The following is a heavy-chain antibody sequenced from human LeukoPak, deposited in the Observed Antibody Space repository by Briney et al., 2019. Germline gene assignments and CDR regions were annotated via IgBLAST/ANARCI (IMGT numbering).Heavy chain of an antibody. CDR1: GYTFTSYG. CDR2: IIPIFGTA. CDR3: ARVNCGGDCYSDRGAFDI. Sequence: ASEKVSCKASGYTFTSYGISWVRQAPGQGLEWMGGIIPIFGTANYAQKFQGRVTITADDSTSTAYMELSSLRSEDTAVYYCARVNCGGDCYSDRGAFDIWGQGTMVTVSS. D-gene: IGHD2-21*02. V-gene: IGHV1-69*13. J-gene: IGHJ3*02.